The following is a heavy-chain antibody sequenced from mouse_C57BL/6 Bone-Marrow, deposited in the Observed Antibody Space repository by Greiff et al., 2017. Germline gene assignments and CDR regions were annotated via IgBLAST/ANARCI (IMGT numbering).Heavy chain of an antibody. CDR1: GYTFTSYW. J-gene: IGHJ4*01. V-gene: IGHV1-52*01. CDR3: ARGGLLRDYYAMDY. D-gene: IGHD1-1*01. Sequence: QVQLQQPGAELVRPGSSVKLSCKASGYTFTSYWMHWVKQRPIQGLEWIGNIDPSDSETHYNQKFKDKATLTVDKSSSTAYMQLSSLTSADSAVYYCARGGLLRDYYAMDYWGQGTSVTVSS. CDR2: IDPSDSET.